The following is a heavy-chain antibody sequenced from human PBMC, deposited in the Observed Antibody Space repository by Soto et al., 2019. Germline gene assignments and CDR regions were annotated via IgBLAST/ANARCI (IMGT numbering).Heavy chain of an antibody. CDR3: AKDAGDEQWLVRGYYYYYMDV. V-gene: IGHV3-30*18. J-gene: IGHJ6*03. CDR1: GFTFSSYG. CDR2: ISYDGSNK. Sequence: GSLRLSCAASGFTFSSYGMHWVRQAPGKGLEWVAVISYDGSNKYYADSVKGRFTISRDNSKNTLYLQMNSLRAEDTAVYYCAKDAGDEQWLVRGYYYYYMDVWGKGTTVTVSS. D-gene: IGHD6-19*01.